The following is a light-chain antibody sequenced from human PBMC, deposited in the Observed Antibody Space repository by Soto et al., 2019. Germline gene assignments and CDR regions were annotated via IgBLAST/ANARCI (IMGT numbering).Light chain of an antibody. CDR1: SSNIGAGYD. CDR2: GNN. J-gene: IGLJ3*02. CDR3: QSYDSSLGGVL. Sequence: QSVLTQPPSVSGAPGQTITISCTGSSSNIGAGYDVHWYQQLPGRAPKLLIYGNNNRPSGVPDRFSGSKSGTSVSLAITGLRGEDEADYHCQSYDSSLGGVLFGGGTKLTVL. V-gene: IGLV1-40*01.